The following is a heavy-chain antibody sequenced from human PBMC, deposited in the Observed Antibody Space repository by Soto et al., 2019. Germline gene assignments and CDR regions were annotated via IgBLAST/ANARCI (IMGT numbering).Heavy chain of an antibody. J-gene: IGHJ4*02. V-gene: IGHV4-4*02. D-gene: IGHD3-10*01. CDR3: ARVITMVRGVMDY. CDR2: IYHSGST. CDR1: GGSISSSNW. Sequence: SETLSLACAVSGGSISSSNWCSWVRQPPGKGLEWIGEIYHSGSTNYNPSLKSRVTISVDKSKNQFSLKLSSVTAADTAVYYCARVITMVRGVMDYWGQGTLVTVSS.